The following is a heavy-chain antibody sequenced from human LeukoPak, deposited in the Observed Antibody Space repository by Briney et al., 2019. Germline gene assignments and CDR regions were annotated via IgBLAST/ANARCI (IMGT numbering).Heavy chain of an antibody. J-gene: IGHJ5*02. V-gene: IGHV4-61*02. Sequence: KASETLSLTCTVSGGSISSGSYYWSWIRQPAGKGLEWIGRIYTSGSTNYNPSLKSRVTISVDTSKNQFSLKLSSVTAADTAVYYCSYGYRHAHTWGQGTLVTVSS. D-gene: IGHD5-18*01. CDR1: GGSISSGSYY. CDR2: IYTSGST. CDR3: SYGYRHAHT.